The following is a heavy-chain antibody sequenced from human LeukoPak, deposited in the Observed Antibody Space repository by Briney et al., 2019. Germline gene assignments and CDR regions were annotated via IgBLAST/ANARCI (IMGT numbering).Heavy chain of an antibody. Sequence: SETLSLTCTVSGGSISSYYWSWIRQPPGKGLEWIGYIYYSGSTNYNPSLKSRVTISVDTSKNQFSLKLSSVTAADTAVYYCARAPTVTTFDYWGQGTLVTVSS. CDR1: GGSISSYY. D-gene: IGHD4-17*01. V-gene: IGHV4-59*01. CDR3: ARAPTVTTFDY. CDR2: IYYSGST. J-gene: IGHJ4*02.